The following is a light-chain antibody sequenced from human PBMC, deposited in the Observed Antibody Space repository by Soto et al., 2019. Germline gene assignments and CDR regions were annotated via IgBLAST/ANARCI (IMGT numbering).Light chain of an antibody. J-gene: IGKJ2*01. CDR1: QSLLHSRGYNY. Sequence: IVVTQSPVSLPVTPGEPASISCRSSQSLLHSRGYNYLDWYVQRPGQSPQVLIYLASNRASGVPDRFSGSVSGTDFTLKISKVEPEDVGIYYCMQTLQTPHTFGRGTKLEIK. CDR3: MQTLQTPHT. CDR2: LAS. V-gene: IGKV2-28*01.